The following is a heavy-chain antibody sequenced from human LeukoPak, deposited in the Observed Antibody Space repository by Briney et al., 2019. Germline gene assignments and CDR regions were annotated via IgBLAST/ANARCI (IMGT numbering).Heavy chain of an antibody. J-gene: IGHJ4*02. D-gene: IGHD2-2*01. Sequence: PGGSLRLSCAASGFAFSNVWMNWVRQAPGKGLEWVGRIKSKDVGGTTDYAAPVKGRFTISRDDSKNTVYLQMNSLETEDTAVYYCSTDFSRGYFGSWGQGTLATVSS. V-gene: IGHV3-15*01. CDR3: STDFSRGYFGS. CDR1: GFAFSNVW. CDR2: IKSKDVGGTT.